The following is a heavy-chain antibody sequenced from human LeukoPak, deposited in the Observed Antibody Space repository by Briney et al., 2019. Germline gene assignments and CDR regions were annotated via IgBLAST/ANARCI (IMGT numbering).Heavy chain of an antibody. CDR2: ISYDGSNK. Sequence: AGGSLRLSCAASGFTFSSYAMHWVRQAPGKGLEWVAVISYDGSNKYYADSVKGRFTISRDNSKNTLYLQMNSLRAEDTAVYYCARGWSGNDAFDIWGQGTMVTVSS. V-gene: IGHV3-30-3*01. D-gene: IGHD3-3*01. CDR3: ARGWSGNDAFDI. J-gene: IGHJ3*02. CDR1: GFTFSSYA.